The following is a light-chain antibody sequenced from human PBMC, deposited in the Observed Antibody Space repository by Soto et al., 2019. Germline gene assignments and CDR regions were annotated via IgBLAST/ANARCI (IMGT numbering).Light chain of an antibody. CDR3: QTGGTGIVV. J-gene: IGLJ2*01. Sequence: QPVLTQSPSASASLGASVKLTCTLSSWHSSYAIAWHQQQPEKGPRYLMKLNSDGSHSKGDGIPDRFSGSSSGAERYLTISSLQSEDEADYYCQTGGTGIVVFGGGTKLTVL. CDR2: LNSDGSH. CDR1: SWHSSYA. V-gene: IGLV4-69*01.